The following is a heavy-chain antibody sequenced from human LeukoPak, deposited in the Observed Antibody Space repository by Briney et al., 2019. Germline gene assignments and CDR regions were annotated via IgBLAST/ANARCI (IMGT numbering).Heavy chain of an antibody. CDR2: ISYDGSNK. J-gene: IGHJ4*02. D-gene: IGHD1-26*01. Sequence: PGGSLRLSCAASGFTFGSYAMHWVRQAPGKGLEWVAVISYDGSNKYYADSVKGRFTISRDNSKNTLYLQMNSLRAEDTAVYYCARDLYSGSSYGIDYWGQGTLVTVSS. CDR3: ARDLYSGSSYGIDY. CDR1: GFTFGSYA. V-gene: IGHV3-30-3*01.